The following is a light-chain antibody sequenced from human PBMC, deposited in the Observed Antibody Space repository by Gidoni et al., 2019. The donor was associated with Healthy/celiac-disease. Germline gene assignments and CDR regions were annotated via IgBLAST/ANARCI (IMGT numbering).Light chain of an antibody. Sequence: DIVMTQSPLSLPVTPGEPAYISCRSSQSLLHSNGYNYLDWYLQKPGQSPQLLIYLGSNRASGVPDRFSGSGSGTDFTLKISRVEAEDVGVYYCMQAFGQGTKLEIK. CDR3: MQA. V-gene: IGKV2-28*01. CDR1: QSLLHSNGYNY. CDR2: LGS. J-gene: IGKJ2*01.